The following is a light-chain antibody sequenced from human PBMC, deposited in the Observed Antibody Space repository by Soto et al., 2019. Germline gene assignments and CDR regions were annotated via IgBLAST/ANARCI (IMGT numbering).Light chain of an antibody. V-gene: IGKV1-5*01. CDR3: QQYDSYSSWT. CDR1: QSISWY. CDR2: DAS. Sequence: DIQMTQSPSTLSASVEDRVTITCRASQSISWYLAWYQQKPGKAPKLLIYDASRLKSGVPSRFSGSGSGTEFTLTISSLQPDDFATYCCQQYDSYSSWTFGQGTKVEVK. J-gene: IGKJ1*01.